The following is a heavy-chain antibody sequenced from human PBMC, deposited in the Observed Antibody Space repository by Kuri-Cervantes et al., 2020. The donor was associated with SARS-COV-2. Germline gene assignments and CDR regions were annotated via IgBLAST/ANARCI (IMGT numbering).Heavy chain of an antibody. Sequence: GESLKISCAASGFAVRNTYMAWVRQAPGKGLEWVAVISYDGSNKYYADSVKGRFSISRDNPEDTLYLEMNSLKPDDTAVYYCAKEHTYSVAFDYWGQGTLVTVSS. CDR2: ISYDGSNK. CDR1: GFAVRNTY. V-gene: IGHV3-30*18. CDR3: AKEHTYSVAFDY. J-gene: IGHJ4*02. D-gene: IGHD2-15*01.